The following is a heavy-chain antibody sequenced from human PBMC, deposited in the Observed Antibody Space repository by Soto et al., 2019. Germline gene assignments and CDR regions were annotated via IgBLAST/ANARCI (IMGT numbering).Heavy chain of an antibody. D-gene: IGHD3-3*01. Sequence: GGSLRLSCAASGFTFSSYGMHWVRQAPGKGLEWVAVIWYDGSNKYYADSVKGRFTISRDNSKNTLYLQMNSLRAEDTAVYYCARDRGVGIYYFDYWGQGTLVTVS. CDR2: IWYDGSNK. CDR1: GFTFSSYG. CDR3: ARDRGVGIYYFDY. J-gene: IGHJ4*02. V-gene: IGHV3-33*01.